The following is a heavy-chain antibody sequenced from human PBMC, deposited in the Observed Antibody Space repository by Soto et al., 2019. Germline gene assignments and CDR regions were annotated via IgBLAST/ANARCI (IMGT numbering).Heavy chain of an antibody. CDR2: INTDGGSS. Sequence: EVQLVESGGDVVQPGGSLRLSCAASGFTFSGHWMHWVRQVPGKGLEWVSRINTDGGSSAHADSVKGRFTISRDNAKNTLYLKMHGLRAADTAVYYCAREAGYCSRTSCYRRAFDTWGQGTTVTVSS. CDR3: AREAGYCSRTSCYRRAFDT. CDR1: GFTFSGHW. J-gene: IGHJ3*02. D-gene: IGHD2-2*01. V-gene: IGHV3-74*03.